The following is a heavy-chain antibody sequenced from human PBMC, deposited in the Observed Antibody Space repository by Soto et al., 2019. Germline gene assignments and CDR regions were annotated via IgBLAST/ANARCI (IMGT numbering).Heavy chain of an antibody. D-gene: IGHD3-9*01. Sequence: PGGSLRLSCAASGFTFDDYAMHWVRQAPGKGLEWVSGISWNSGSIGYADSVKGRFTISRDNAKNSLYLQMNSLRAEDTALYYCAKEHYDILTGSLFDYWGQGTLVTVSS. V-gene: IGHV3-9*01. CDR3: AKEHYDILTGSLFDY. CDR2: ISWNSGSI. CDR1: GFTFDDYA. J-gene: IGHJ4*02.